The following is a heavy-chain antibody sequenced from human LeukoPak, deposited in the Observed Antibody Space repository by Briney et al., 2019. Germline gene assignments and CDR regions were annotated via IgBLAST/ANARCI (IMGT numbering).Heavy chain of an antibody. Sequence: GGSLRLSCAASGFTVNYNYMSWVRRAPGNGLQWVSVIYSGGSGGSTYYADSVKGRFTISRDNSKNTLYLQMNSLRAEDSAVYYCARSPPRYDARFFDYWGQGTLVTVSS. D-gene: IGHD3-16*01. V-gene: IGHV3-53*01. CDR1: GFTVNYNY. J-gene: IGHJ4*02. CDR2: IYSGGSGGST. CDR3: ARSPPRYDARFFDY.